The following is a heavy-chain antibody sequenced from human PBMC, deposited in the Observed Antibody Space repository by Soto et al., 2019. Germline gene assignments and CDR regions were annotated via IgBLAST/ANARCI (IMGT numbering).Heavy chain of an antibody. D-gene: IGHD2-15*01. Sequence: GSLRLSCAASGFTFSSYAMSWVRQAPGKGLEWVSAISGSGGSTYYADSVKGRFTISRDNSKNTLYLQMNSLRAEDTAVYYCAKDLKGGVVAPLIAGPSDPDYYYYGMDVWGQGTTVTVSS. V-gene: IGHV3-23*01. CDR3: AKDLKGGVVAPLIAGPSDPDYYYYGMDV. CDR2: ISGSGGST. J-gene: IGHJ6*02. CDR1: GFTFSSYA.